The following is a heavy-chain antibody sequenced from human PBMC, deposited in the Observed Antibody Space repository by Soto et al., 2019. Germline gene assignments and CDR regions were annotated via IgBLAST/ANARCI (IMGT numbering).Heavy chain of an antibody. CDR1: GFTFTTSA. CDR3: AADDIATMN. V-gene: IGHV1-58*01. Sequence: SVKVSCKTSGFTFTTSAVQWVRQARGQRLEWIGWIVVGSDKTNYAQKFQERVTLTRDLSTRTAYMELSDLRSEDTAVYYCAADDIATMNWGQGTLVTVSS. J-gene: IGHJ4*02. CDR2: IVVGSDKT. D-gene: IGHD6-13*01.